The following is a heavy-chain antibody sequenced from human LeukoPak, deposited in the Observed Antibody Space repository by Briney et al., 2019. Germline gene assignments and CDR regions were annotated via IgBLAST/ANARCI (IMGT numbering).Heavy chain of an antibody. Sequence: QSGGSLRLSCAASGFTFNNYGMTWIRQAPGKGLEWVSAISSSGGITYYADSVKGRFTISRDNSKNTLYLEMNSLRGEDTAVYYCARSLDHYDFPNNGFDPWGQGTLVTVSS. J-gene: IGHJ5*02. D-gene: IGHD3/OR15-3a*01. V-gene: IGHV3-23*01. CDR2: ISSSGGIT. CDR1: GFTFNNYG. CDR3: ARSLDHYDFPNNGFDP.